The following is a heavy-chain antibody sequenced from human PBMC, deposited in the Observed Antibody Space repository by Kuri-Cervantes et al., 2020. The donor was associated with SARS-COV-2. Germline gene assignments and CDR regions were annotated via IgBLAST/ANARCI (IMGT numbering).Heavy chain of an antibody. CDR1: GGSISSSSYY. J-gene: IGHJ4*02. CDR3: ARGPDYDSGSYWFDY. D-gene: IGHD1-26*01. Sequence: SETLSLTCTVSGGSISSSSYYWGWIRQPPGKGLEWIGSIYYSGSTNYNPSLKSRVTISVDTSKNQFSLKLSSVTAADTAVYYCARGPDYDSGSYWFDYWGQGTLVTVSS. V-gene: IGHV4-39*07. CDR2: IYYSGST.